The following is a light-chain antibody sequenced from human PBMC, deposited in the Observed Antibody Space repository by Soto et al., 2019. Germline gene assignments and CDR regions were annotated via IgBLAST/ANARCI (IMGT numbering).Light chain of an antibody. CDR1: QSVGSD. J-gene: IGKJ4*01. Sequence: EIVMTQSPATLSVSPGERATLSCRASQSVGSDLAWYQQKPGQAPRLVIYDIFTRATGVPTRISGSGSGTDLTLTISRLEPEDSAVYYCQKYGKSPLTFGGGTKVDIK. V-gene: IGKV3D-15*01. CDR3: QKYGKSPLT. CDR2: DIF.